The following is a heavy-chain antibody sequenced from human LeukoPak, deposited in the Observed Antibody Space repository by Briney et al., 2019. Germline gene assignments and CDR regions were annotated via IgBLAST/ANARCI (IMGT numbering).Heavy chain of an antibody. V-gene: IGHV4-38-2*02. D-gene: IGHD3-22*01. Sequence: SETLSLTCTVSGYSISSGYYWGWIRQPPGKGLEWIGSIYQSGSTYYNPSLKSRVTISVDTSKNQFSLKLSSVTAADTAVYYCARLYFDSTGYYYRPFDYWGQGTLVTASS. CDR2: IYQSGST. CDR1: GYSISSGYY. CDR3: ARLYFDSTGYYYRPFDY. J-gene: IGHJ4*02.